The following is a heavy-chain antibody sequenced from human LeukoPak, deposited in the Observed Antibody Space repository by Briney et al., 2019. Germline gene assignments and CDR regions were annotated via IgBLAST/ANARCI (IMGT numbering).Heavy chain of an antibody. Sequence: GGSLRLSCAASGFTFDDYAMHWVRQAPGKGLEWVSGISWNGGSIGYADSVKGRFTISRDNAKNSLYLQMNSQRAEDTALYYCAKSGSGSYYGFFDYWGQGTLVTVSS. V-gene: IGHV3-9*01. CDR1: GFTFDDYA. D-gene: IGHD1-26*01. CDR2: ISWNGGSI. J-gene: IGHJ4*02. CDR3: AKSGSGSYYGFFDY.